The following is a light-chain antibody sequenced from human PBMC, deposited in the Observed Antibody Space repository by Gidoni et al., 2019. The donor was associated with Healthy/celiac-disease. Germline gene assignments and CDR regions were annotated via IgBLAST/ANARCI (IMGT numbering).Light chain of an antibody. J-gene: IGKJ3*01. CDR3: QQRSNWPPVT. CDR1: HSVSSY. V-gene: IGKV3-11*01. CDR2: DAS. Sequence: EIVSTQSPATLPLSPGERPTLSCRASHSVSSYLAWYQQKPGQAPRLLIYDASNRATGLTARFCGSGSGTDFTLTISSLEPEDVAVYYCQQRSNWPPVTFGHGTKVDIK.